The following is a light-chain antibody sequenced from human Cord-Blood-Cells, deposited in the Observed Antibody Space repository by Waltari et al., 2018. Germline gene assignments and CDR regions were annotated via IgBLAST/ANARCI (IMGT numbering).Light chain of an antibody. CDR1: SSDVGGYNY. Sequence: QSALTQPASVSGSPGQSITISCTGTSSDVGGYNYVSWYPQHPGKAPKLMIYEFSNRPSGVSNRFSGSKSGNTASLTISGLQAEDEADYYCSSYTSSSTLVVFGGGTKLTIL. J-gene: IGLJ2*01. V-gene: IGLV2-14*01. CDR3: SSYTSSSTLVV. CDR2: EFS.